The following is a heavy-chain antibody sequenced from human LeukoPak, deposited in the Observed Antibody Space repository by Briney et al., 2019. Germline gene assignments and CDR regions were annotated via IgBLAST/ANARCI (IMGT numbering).Heavy chain of an antibody. Sequence: QPGGSLRLSCAASGFNFDDYAMYWVRQAPGKGLEWVSSIGWNSGGIDYADSVKGRFTISRDNAKNSLYLQMNSLRAEDTALYYCAKDIISGGVAVLDYWGQGTLVTVSS. V-gene: IGHV3-9*01. J-gene: IGHJ4*02. CDR1: GFNFDDYA. D-gene: IGHD6-19*01. CDR3: AKDIISGGVAVLDY. CDR2: IGWNSGGI.